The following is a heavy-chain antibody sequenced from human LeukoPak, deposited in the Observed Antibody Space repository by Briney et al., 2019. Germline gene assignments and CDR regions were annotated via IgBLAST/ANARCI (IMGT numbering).Heavy chain of an antibody. CDR2: IYHTEIT. J-gene: IGHJ4*02. CDR1: GYSISSGYY. V-gene: IGHV4-38-2*02. Sequence: SETLSLTCTVSGYSISSGYYWGWIRPPPGKGLEWIGGIYHTEITYYNSSLKSRVTISVDTSKNQFSLKLSSMTAADTAIYYCARDGYNSFDYWGQGTLVTVSS. D-gene: IGHD5-24*01. CDR3: ARDGYNSFDY.